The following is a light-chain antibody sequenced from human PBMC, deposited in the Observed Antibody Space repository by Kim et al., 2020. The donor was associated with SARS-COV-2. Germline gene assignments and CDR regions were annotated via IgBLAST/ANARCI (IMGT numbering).Light chain of an antibody. CDR1: NSNIGINF. Sequence: GQKVIISCSGSNSNIGINFVSWYQQFPGTAPKLLIYDNDQRPSGIPDRFSGSKSGTSATLGVTGLQTGDEADYFCGTWDNSLGAVVFGGGTKVTVL. J-gene: IGLJ2*01. V-gene: IGLV1-51*01. CDR2: DND. CDR3: GTWDNSLGAVV.